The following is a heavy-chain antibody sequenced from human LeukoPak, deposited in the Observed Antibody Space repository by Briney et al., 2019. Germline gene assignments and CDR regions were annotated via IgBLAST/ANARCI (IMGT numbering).Heavy chain of an antibody. CDR3: TSLMARGVIWIDY. J-gene: IGHJ4*02. CDR1: GFTFSSYW. Sequence: GGSLRLSCAASGFTFSSYWMSWVRQAPGKGLEWVANIKQDGSEKYYVDSVKGRFTTSRDNAKNSLYLQMNSLRAEDTAVYYCTSLMARGVIWIDYWGQGTLVTVSS. CDR2: IKQDGSEK. D-gene: IGHD3-10*01. V-gene: IGHV3-7*03.